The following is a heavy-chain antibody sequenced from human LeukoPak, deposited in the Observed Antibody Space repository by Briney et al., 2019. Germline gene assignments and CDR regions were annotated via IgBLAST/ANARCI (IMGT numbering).Heavy chain of an antibody. CDR1: GDTFTSYG. D-gene: IGHD6-19*01. J-gene: IGHJ4*02. Sequence: ASVKVSCKASGDTFTSYGISWVRQAPGQGLEWMGWISAYNGNTNYAQKLQGRVTMTTDTSTSTAYMELRSLRSDDTAVYYCAKVSIGEQWLVSYYFDYWGQGTLVTVSS. CDR3: AKVSIGEQWLVSYYFDY. V-gene: IGHV1-18*01. CDR2: ISAYNGNT.